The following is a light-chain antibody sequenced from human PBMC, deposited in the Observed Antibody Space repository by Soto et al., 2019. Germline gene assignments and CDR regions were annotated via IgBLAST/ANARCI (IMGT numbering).Light chain of an antibody. CDR3: CSYAGSSTVV. CDR1: SSDVGSYNL. Sequence: QSALTQPASVSGSPGQSITISCTGTSSDVGSYNLVSWYQQLPGKAPKLMIYEGSKRPSGVSNRFSGSKSGNTASLTISGLQAEHEADYYCCSYAGSSTVVFGGGTKLTVL. J-gene: IGLJ2*01. CDR2: EGS. V-gene: IGLV2-23*01.